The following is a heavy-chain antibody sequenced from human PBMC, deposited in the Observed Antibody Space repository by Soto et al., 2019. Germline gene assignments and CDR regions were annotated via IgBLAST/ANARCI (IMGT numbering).Heavy chain of an antibody. Sequence: SVKVSCKDSGGLFSSFAISWVRQAPGQGLEWMRGIIPVFGTTNYAQKFQGRVTITADESTNTAYMELSSLTSDDTAMYYCARGGGPYVWFNEFWGQGTQVTVSS. J-gene: IGHJ4*02. CDR3: ARGGGPYVWFNEF. CDR2: IIPVFGTT. D-gene: IGHD3-16*01. CDR1: GGLFSSFA. V-gene: IGHV1-69*13.